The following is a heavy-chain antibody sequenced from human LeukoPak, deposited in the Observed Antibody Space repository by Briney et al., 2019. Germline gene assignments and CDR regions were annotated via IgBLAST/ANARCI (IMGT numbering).Heavy chain of an antibody. V-gene: IGHV4-38-2*01. CDR1: GYSISSGYY. D-gene: IGHD3-3*01. J-gene: IGHJ4*02. CDR2: IYYSGST. Sequence: SETLSLTCVVSGYSISSGYYWGWIRQPPGKGLEWIGSIYYSGSTYYNPSLKSRVTISVDTSKNQFSLKLSSVTAADTAVYYCARHGGRYYDFWSGIGTNDYWGQGTLVTVSS. CDR3: ARHGGRYYDFWSGIGTNDY.